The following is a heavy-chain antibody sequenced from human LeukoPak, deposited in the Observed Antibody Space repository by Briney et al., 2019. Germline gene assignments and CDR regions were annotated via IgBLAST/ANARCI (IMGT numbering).Heavy chain of an antibody. V-gene: IGHV4-39*07. D-gene: IGHD3/OR15-3a*01. Sequence: PSETLSLTCTVSGGSISSSSYYWGWIRQPPGKGLEWIGSMYYSGNTYYNPSLESRVTMSLDTSKNQFSLKLSSVTAADTAVYYCARAFGTYQYCLDYWGQGTLVTVSS. J-gene: IGHJ4*02. CDR2: MYYSGNT. CDR3: ARAFGTYQYCLDY. CDR1: GGSISSSSYY.